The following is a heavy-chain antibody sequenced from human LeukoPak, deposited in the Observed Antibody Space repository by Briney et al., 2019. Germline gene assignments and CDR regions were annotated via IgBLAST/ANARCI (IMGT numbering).Heavy chain of an antibody. CDR1: GYSFTSYG. CDR3: ARYCSSTGCYLGSAFDI. V-gene: IGHV1-18*01. J-gene: IGHJ3*02. CDR2: ISTYNGNT. Sequence: ASVKVSCKASGYSFTSYGISWVRQAPGQGLEWMGWISTYNGNTNYAQKVQGRVTMTTDTSTSTAYMELRSLRSDDTAVYYCARYCSSTGCYLGSAFDIWGQGTMLTVSS. D-gene: IGHD2-2*01.